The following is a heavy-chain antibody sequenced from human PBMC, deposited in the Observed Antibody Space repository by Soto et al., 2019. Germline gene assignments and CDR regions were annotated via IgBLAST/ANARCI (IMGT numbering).Heavy chain of an antibody. J-gene: IGHJ6*02. D-gene: IGHD2-2*02. CDR2: INPNSGGT. CDR3: ARSLTEGYCTITCCYKRPLYGMDV. Sequence: GASVKVSCKASGYTFSGYYIHWLRQAPGQGLEWMGWINPNSGGTNYAQKFQGRVTVTRDTPTSTAYMELSRLTSDDTAVYYCARSLTEGYCTITCCYKRPLYGMDVWGQGTTVTVSS. CDR1: GYTFSGYY. V-gene: IGHV1-2*02.